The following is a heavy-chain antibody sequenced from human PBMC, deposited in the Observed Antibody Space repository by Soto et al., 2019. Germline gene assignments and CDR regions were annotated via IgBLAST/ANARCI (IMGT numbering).Heavy chain of an antibody. CDR3: ARISGYSYGLPPYFDY. V-gene: IGHV4-61*01. D-gene: IGHD5-18*01. CDR2: IYYSGST. J-gene: IGHJ4*02. Sequence: QVQLQESGPGLVKPSETLSLTCTVSGGSVSSGSYYWSWIRQPPGKGLEWIGYIYYSGSTNYTPSLKSRVTIAVDTSKNRFSLKLSSVTAADTAVYYCARISGYSYGLPPYFDYWGQGTLVTVSS. CDR1: GGSVSSGSYY.